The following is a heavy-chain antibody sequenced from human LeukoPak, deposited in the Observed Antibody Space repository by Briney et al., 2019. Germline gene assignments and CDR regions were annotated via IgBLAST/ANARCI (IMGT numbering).Heavy chain of an antibody. V-gene: IGHV3-23*01. CDR1: GFTFSSYA. J-gene: IGHJ1*01. Sequence: GGSLGLSCAASGFTFSSYAMSWVRQAPGKGLEWVSAISGSGGSTYYADSVKGRFTISRDNSKNTLYLQMNSLRAEDTAVYYCAKDRAAVATAPRYFQHWGQGTLVTVSS. CDR3: AKDRAAVATAPRYFQH. CDR2: ISGSGGST. D-gene: IGHD6-19*01.